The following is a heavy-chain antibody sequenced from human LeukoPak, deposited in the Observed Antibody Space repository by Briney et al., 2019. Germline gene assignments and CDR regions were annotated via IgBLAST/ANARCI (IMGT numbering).Heavy chain of an antibody. D-gene: IGHD3-10*01. CDR2: ISSSSSYI. J-gene: IGHJ4*02. CDR3: ARDYITMVRGGNFDY. V-gene: IGHV3-21*01. Sequence: GGSLRLSCAASGFTFSSYSMNWVRQAPGKGLEWVSSISSSSSYIYYADSVKGRFTISRDNAKNSLYLQMNSLRAEDTAVYYCARDYITMVRGGNFDYWGQGTLVTVSS. CDR1: GFTFSSYS.